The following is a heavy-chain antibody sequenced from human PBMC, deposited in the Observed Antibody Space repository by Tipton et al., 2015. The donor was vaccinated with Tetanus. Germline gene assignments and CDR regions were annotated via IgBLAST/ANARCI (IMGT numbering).Heavy chain of an antibody. J-gene: IGHJ3*02. CDR2: IYPGDSDT. CDR1: GYSFTSYW. CDR3: ARHKGSGYYDGSGTIDAFDI. Sequence: EVQLVQSGAEVKKPGESLKISCKGSGYSFTSYWIGWVRQMPGKGLEWMGIIYPGDSDTRYSPPFQGQVTISADKSISTAYLQWSSLKASDTAMYYCARHKGSGYYDGSGTIDAFDIWGQGTMVTVSS. V-gene: IGHV5-51*01. D-gene: IGHD3-22*01.